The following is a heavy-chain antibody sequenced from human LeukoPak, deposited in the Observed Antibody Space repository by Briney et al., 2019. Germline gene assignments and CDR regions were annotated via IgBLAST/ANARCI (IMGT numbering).Heavy chain of an antibody. J-gene: IGHJ4*02. D-gene: IGHD1-26*01. Sequence: GGSLRLSCAASGFTFSSYGMHWVRQAPGKGLEWVVVIWYDGSNKYYADSVKGRFTISRDNSKNTLYLQMNSLRAEDTAVYYCARQWELRDFDYWGQGTLVTVSS. CDR1: GFTFSSYG. V-gene: IGHV3-33*01. CDR3: ARQWELRDFDY. CDR2: IWYDGSNK.